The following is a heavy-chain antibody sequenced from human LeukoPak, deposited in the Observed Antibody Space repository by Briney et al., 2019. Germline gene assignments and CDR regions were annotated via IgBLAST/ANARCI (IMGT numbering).Heavy chain of an antibody. Sequence: KSGGPLRLSCAASGFTFSNAWMSWVRQAPGKGLEWVGRIKSKTDGGTTDYAAPVKGRFTISRDDSKNTLYLQMNSLKTEDTAVYYCTTDRVVVAVVLKRLGYYFDYWGQGTLVTVSS. J-gene: IGHJ4*02. V-gene: IGHV3-15*01. CDR3: TTDRVVVAVVLKRLGYYFDY. D-gene: IGHD2-15*01. CDR1: GFTFSNAW. CDR2: IKSKTDGGTT.